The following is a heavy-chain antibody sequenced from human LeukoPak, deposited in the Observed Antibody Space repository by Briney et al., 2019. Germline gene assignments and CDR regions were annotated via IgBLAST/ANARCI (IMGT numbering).Heavy chain of an antibody. CDR2: IYYSGST. V-gene: IGHV4-61*05. CDR1: GGSISSSSYY. Sequence: SETLSLTCTVSGGSISSSSYYWAWIRQPPGKGLEWIGYIYYSGSTNYNPSLKSRVTISIDTSSNQFSLKLGSVTAADTAVYYCARQAYCTSISCYPFDYWGQGTLVTVSS. CDR3: ARQAYCTSISCYPFDY. J-gene: IGHJ4*02. D-gene: IGHD2-2*01.